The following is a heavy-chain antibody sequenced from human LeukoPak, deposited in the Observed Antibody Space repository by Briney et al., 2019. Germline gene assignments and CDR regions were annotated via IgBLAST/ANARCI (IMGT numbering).Heavy chain of an antibody. Sequence: PSETLSLTCTVSGGSISSHYWSWIRQPPGKGLEWIGYIHYIGTTNYNPSLKSRVTISVDTSKNQFSLKLISVTAADTAVYYCARSAYFGSAFDYWGQGNLVIVSS. CDR3: ARSAYFGSAFDY. V-gene: IGHV4-59*11. J-gene: IGHJ4*02. D-gene: IGHD3-10*01. CDR2: IHYIGTT. CDR1: GGSISSHY.